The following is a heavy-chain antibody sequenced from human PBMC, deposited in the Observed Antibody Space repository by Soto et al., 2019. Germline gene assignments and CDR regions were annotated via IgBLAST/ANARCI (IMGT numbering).Heavy chain of an antibody. V-gene: IGHV1-18*04. CDR2: ISAYNGNT. Sequence: ASVKVSCKASGYTLTSYGISWVRQAPGQGLEWMGWISAYNGNTNYAQKLQGRVTMTTDTSTSTAYMELRGLRSDDTAVYYCARDLATYYYDSSGYYPFDYWGQGTLVTVSS. D-gene: IGHD3-22*01. J-gene: IGHJ4*02. CDR1: GYTLTSYG. CDR3: ARDLATYYYDSSGYYPFDY.